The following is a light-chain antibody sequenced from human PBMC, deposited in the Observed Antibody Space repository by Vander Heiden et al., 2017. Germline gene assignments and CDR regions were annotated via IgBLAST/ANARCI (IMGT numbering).Light chain of an antibody. CDR1: QSLLHSNGYSY. CDR2: LGS. J-gene: IGKJ2*01. CDR3: MQALQTPMYT. V-gene: IGKV2-28*01. Sequence: DIVMTQSPLSLPVTPGEPASISCRSSQSLLHSNGYSYLDWYLQKPGQSPHLLIYLGSNRASGVPDRFSGSGSGTDFTLKISRVEAEDVGIYYCMQALQTPMYTFGQGTKLEIK.